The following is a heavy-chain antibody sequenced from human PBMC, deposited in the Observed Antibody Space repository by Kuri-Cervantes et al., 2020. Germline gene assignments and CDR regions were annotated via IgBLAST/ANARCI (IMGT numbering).Heavy chain of an antibody. CDR2: ISYDGSNK. V-gene: IGHV3-30*18. CDR3: AKVLVTYGSGSYYNSQQYDY. Sequence: GESLKISCAASGFTFSSYGMHWVRQAPGKGLEWVAVISYDGSNKYYADSVKGRFTISRDNSKNTLYLQMNSLRAEDTAVYYCAKVLVTYGSGSYYNSQQYDYWGQGTLVTVSS. J-gene: IGHJ4*02. CDR1: GFTFSSYG. D-gene: IGHD3-10*01.